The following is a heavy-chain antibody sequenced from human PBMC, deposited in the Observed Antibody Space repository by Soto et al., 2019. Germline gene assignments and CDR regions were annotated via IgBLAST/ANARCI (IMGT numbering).Heavy chain of an antibody. CDR2: ISAYNGNT. CDR1: GYTFTSYG. J-gene: IGHJ4*02. Sequence: QVQLVQSGAEVKKPGASVKVSCKASGYTFTSYGISWVRQAPGQGLEWMGWISAYNGNTNYAQKVQGRVTMTTDTSMSTAYMELSSLRSDVTAVYYCVVAAQPYYFDYWGQGTLVTVSS. V-gene: IGHV1-18*01. D-gene: IGHD2-15*01. CDR3: VVAAQPYYFDY.